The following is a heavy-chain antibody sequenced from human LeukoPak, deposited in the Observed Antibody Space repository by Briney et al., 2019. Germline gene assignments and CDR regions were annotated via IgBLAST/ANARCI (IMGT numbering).Heavy chain of an antibody. Sequence: GGSLRLSCAASGFTFSSYSMNWVRQAPGKGLEWVSSISSSSSYIYYADSVKGRFTISRDNAKNSLYLQMNSLRAEDTAVYYCARGVPSPFPDPFDHWGQGTLVTVSS. D-gene: IGHD2/OR15-2a*01. J-gene: IGHJ4*02. V-gene: IGHV3-21*01. CDR2: ISSSSSYI. CDR1: GFTFSSYS. CDR3: ARGVPSPFPDPFDH.